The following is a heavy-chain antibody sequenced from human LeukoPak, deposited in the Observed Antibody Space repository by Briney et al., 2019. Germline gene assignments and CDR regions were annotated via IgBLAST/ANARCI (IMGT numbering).Heavy chain of an antibody. V-gene: IGHV4-34*01. CDR2: INHSGST. CDR1: GGSFSGYY. CDR3: ARGGQSHHYYDSSGYSRAIDY. D-gene: IGHD3-22*01. Sequence: PSESLSLTCAVYGGSFSGYYWSWIRQPPGKGLEWIGEINHSGSTNCNPSLKSRVTISVDTSKNQFSLKLSSVTAADTAVYYCARGGQSHHYYDSSGYSRAIDYWGQGTLVTVSS. J-gene: IGHJ4*02.